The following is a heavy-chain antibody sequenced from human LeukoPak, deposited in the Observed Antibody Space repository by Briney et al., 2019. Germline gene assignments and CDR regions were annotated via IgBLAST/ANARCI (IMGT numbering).Heavy chain of an antibody. Sequence: SETLSLTCTVSGGSVSSASSYWGWLRQPPGKGLEWIGYIYYSGSTNYNPSLKSRVTIALAKSKHQFSLKLSSVTAADTAVYYCAREGWGGQVGYSSSWFYWGQGTLVTVSS. D-gene: IGHD6-13*01. CDR1: GGSVSSASSY. CDR3: AREGWGGQVGYSSSWFY. J-gene: IGHJ4*02. V-gene: IGHV4-61*01. CDR2: IYYSGST.